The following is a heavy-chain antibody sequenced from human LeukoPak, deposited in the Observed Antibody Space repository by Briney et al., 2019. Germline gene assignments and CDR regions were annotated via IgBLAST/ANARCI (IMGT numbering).Heavy chain of an antibody. V-gene: IGHV3-53*05. CDR2: IYSGGST. J-gene: IGHJ4*02. CDR1: GFTVSSNY. Sequence: AGSLRLSCAASGFTVSSNYRRWVGQAPGKGLEWVSDIYSGGSTYSPDSVKGRFTISRDNSKNTLYLQMNSLRAEDTAVYYCATGTVGATRSFDYWGQGTLVTVSS. D-gene: IGHD1-26*01. CDR3: ATGTVGATRSFDY.